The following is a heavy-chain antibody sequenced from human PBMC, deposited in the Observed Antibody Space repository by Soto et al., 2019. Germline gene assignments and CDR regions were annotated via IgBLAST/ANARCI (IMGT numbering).Heavy chain of an antibody. CDR2: IIPIFGTA. CDR1: GGTFSSYA. D-gene: IGHD5-18*01. Sequence: SVKVSCKASGGTFSSYAISWVRQAPGQGLEWMGGIIPIFGTANYAQKFQGRVTITADESTSTAYMELSSLRSEDTAVYYCARGDTAMVYYYGMDVWGQGTTVTVSS. V-gene: IGHV1-69*13. J-gene: IGHJ6*02. CDR3: ARGDTAMVYYYGMDV.